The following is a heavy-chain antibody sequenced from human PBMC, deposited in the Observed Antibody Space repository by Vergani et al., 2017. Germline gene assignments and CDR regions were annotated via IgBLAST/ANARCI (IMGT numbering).Heavy chain of an antibody. V-gene: IGHV3-7*01. Sequence: EVQLVESGGGLVQPGRSLRLSCAASGFTFSSYWMSWVRQAPGKELEWVANIKQDGSEKYYVDSVKGRFTISRDNAKNSLYLQMNSLRAEDTAVYYCARLPYSGSYPVDYWGQGTLVTVSS. CDR2: IKQDGSEK. CDR1: GFTFSSYW. CDR3: ARLPYSGSYPVDY. D-gene: IGHD1-26*01. J-gene: IGHJ4*02.